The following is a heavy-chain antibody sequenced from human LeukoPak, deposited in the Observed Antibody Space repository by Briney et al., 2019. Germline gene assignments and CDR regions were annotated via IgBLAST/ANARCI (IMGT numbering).Heavy chain of an antibody. V-gene: IGHV3-48*03. CDR2: ISSSGSTM. Sequence: GGSLRLSCAASGFTFSRYEMNWVRQAPGKGLDWVSYISSSGSTMYYADSVKGRFTISRDNAKNSLYLQMNSPRAEDTAVYYCARLYRYGALDYWGQGTLVTVSS. D-gene: IGHD5-18*01. J-gene: IGHJ4*02. CDR3: ARLYRYGALDY. CDR1: GFTFSRYE.